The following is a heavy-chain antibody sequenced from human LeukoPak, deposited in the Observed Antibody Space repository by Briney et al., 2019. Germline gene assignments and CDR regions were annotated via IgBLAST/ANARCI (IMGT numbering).Heavy chain of an antibody. J-gene: IGHJ4*02. CDR1: GGSIRSSYYY. CDR3: ATDGGNNEDFWSGYQVPFDY. V-gene: IGHV4-39*07. Sequence: PSETLSLTCTVSGGSIRSSYYYWGWIRQPPGKGLEWIGSIYDSGSTYYNPSLKSRVTISVDTSKNQFSLKLSSVTAADTAVYYCATDGGNNEDFWSGYQVPFDYWGQGTLVTVSS. CDR2: IYDSGST. D-gene: IGHD3-3*01.